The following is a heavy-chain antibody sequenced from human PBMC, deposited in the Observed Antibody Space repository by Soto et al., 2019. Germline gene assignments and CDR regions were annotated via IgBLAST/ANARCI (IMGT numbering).Heavy chain of an antibody. V-gene: IGHV3-21*06. J-gene: IGHJ4*02. CDR1: GFTFTRYS. CDR2: ISSTTNYI. CDR3: ARESEDLTSNFDY. Sequence: GGSLRLSCAASGFTFTRYSVNWVRQAPGKGLEWVSSISSTTNYIYYGDSMKGRFTISRDNAKNSLYLEMNSLRAEDTAVYYCARESEDLTSNFDYWGQGTLVTVSS.